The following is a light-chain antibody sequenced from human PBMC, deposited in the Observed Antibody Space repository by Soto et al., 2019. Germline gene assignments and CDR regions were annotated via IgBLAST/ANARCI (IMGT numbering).Light chain of an antibody. CDR1: QSISSY. Sequence: IPTTQSPSSLSASVGDRDTITCRASQSISSYLNWYQQKPGKAPKLLIYAASSLQSGVPSRFSGSGSGTDFTLTISSLQPEDFATYYCQQSYSAPLTFGGGTKVDI. V-gene: IGKV1-39*01. CDR2: AAS. J-gene: IGKJ4*01. CDR3: QQSYSAPLT.